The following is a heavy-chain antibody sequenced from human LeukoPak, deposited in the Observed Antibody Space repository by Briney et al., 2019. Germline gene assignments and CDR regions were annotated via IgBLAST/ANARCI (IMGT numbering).Heavy chain of an antibody. CDR3: ARSPQDIVVVGDY. CDR1: GFTFSSYE. D-gene: IGHD2-15*01. J-gene: IGHJ4*02. CDR2: ISSSGSTI. V-gene: IGHV3-48*03. Sequence: GGSLRLSCAASGFTFSSYEMNWVRQAPGKGLEWVSYISSSGSTIYYADSVKGRFTISRDNAKNSLYLQMNSLRAEDTAVYYCARSPQDIVVVGDYWGQGTLVTVSS.